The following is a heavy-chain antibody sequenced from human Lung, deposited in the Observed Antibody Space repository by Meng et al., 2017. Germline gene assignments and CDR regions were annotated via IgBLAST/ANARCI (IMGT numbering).Heavy chain of an antibody. CDR3: ASWIYSCGWQ. D-gene: IGHD6-19*01. Sequence: QMHLPRRGPGLCRPSRTLSLTCVVFGGSISSMDWWSWVRQPPGKGLEWIGEIYHGGDTNYNPSLKSRVTIAIDRSKNQFSLKLSSVTAADTAVYYCASWIYSCGWQWGQGTLVTVSS. V-gene: IGHV4/OR15-8*02. CDR1: GGSISSMDW. J-gene: IGHJ4*02. CDR2: IYHGGDT.